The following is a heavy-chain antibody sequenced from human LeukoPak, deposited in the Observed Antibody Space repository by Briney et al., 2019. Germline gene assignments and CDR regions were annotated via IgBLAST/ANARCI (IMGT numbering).Heavy chain of an antibody. Sequence: SETLSVTCTVSGGSISSFYWSWIRQPPGKGVEWIGYIYYSGSTNYNPSLKSRVAISVDTSKNQFSLKLSSVTAADTAVYYCAAQNWNYGHFDYWGQGTLVTVSS. V-gene: IGHV4-59*01. CDR2: IYYSGST. J-gene: IGHJ4*02. CDR1: GGSISSFY. D-gene: IGHD1-7*01. CDR3: AAQNWNYGHFDY.